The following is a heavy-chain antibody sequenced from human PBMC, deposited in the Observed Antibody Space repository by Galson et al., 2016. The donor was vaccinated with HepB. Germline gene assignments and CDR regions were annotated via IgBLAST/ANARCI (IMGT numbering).Heavy chain of an antibody. V-gene: IGHV4-4*01. CDR2: MHPSGQS. CDR1: GVSIAIGYW. J-gene: IGHJ4*02. D-gene: IGHD6-19*01. CDR3: AASSVWWRLDF. Sequence: ETLSLTCAVSGVSIAIGYWWSWVRQTPGKGLEWIGEMHPSGQSNYNPSLKSRVSISVDKSKSQFSLELTSVTAADTAGYFCAASSVWWRLDFWGQGTLVPVSS.